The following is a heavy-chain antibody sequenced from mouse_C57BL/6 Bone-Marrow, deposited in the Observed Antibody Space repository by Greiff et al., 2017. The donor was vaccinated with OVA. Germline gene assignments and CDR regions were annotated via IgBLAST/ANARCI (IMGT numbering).Heavy chain of an antibody. CDR2: IYPRSGNT. V-gene: IGHV1-81*01. J-gene: IGHJ4*01. CDR1: GYTFTSYG. Sequence: VKLMESGAELARPGASVKLSCKASGYTFTSYGISWVKQRTGQGLEWIGEIYPRSGNTYYNEKFKGKATLTADKSSSTAYMELRSLTSEDSAVYFCAPIYYDYDEVYYAMDYWGQGTSVTVSS. CDR3: APIYYDYDEVYYAMDY. D-gene: IGHD2-4*01.